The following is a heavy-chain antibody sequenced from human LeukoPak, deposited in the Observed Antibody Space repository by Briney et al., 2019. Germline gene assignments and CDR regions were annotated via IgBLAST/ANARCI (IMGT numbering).Heavy chain of an antibody. D-gene: IGHD1-1*01. J-gene: IGHJ4*02. Sequence: GGSLRLSCAASGFTFSSYLMSWVRQAPGKGLEWVANIKQDGSEKYYVDSVKGRFTISRDNAKNSLYLQMNSLRAEDTAVYYCASWIDYWGQGTLVTVSS. CDR1: GFTFSSYL. CDR2: IKQDGSEK. V-gene: IGHV3-7*01. CDR3: ASWIDY.